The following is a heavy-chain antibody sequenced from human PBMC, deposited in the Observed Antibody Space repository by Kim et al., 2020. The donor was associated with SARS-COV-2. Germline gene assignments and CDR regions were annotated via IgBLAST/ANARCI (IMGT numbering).Heavy chain of an antibody. D-gene: IGHD3-22*01. CDR3: ARVHRIASSGSTVYYFDY. J-gene: IGHJ4*02. V-gene: IGHV4-31*02. Sequence: KSRVTISVDTSKNQFSLKLSSVTAADTAVYYCARVHRIASSGSTVYYFDYWGQGTLVTVSS.